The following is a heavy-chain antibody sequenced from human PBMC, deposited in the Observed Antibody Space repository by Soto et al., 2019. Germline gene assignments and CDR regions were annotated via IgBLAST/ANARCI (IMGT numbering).Heavy chain of an antibody. Sequence: SETLSPTCTVSGGSISSYYWSWIRQPPGXGLEWXGSTXXXGXTXXXPXXXXRVTISVDTSKNQFSLKLRSVTAADTAVYSCARGRDYSRKYYFDYWGQGTLVTGSS. D-gene: IGHD4-4*01. CDR2: TXXXGXT. V-gene: IGHV4-59*01. CDR1: GGSISSYY. J-gene: IGHJ4*02. CDR3: ARGRDYSRKYYFDY.